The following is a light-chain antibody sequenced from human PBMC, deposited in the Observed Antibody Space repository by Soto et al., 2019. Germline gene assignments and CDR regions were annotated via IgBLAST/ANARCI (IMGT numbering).Light chain of an antibody. J-gene: IGLJ1*01. V-gene: IGLV2-14*01. CDR3: SSFTSRFTFV. CDR2: EVT. Sequence: QSALTQPRSVSGSPGQSIAISCTGTRSDVGAYNYVSWYQQHPGKAPKLMISEVTNRPSGVSDRFSGSKSGNTASLTISGLQAEDEADYYCSSFTSRFTFVFGTGTKVTV. CDR1: RSDVGAYNY.